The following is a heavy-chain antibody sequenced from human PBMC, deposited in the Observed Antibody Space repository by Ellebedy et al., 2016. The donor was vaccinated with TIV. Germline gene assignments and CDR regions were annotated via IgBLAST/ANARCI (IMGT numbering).Heavy chain of an antibody. J-gene: IGHJ4*02. CDR3: VRDQWLVDH. V-gene: IGHV3-23*03. CDR1: GFDLRTSA. D-gene: IGHD6-19*01. CDR2: INSGESAT. Sequence: GESLKISXAGSGFDLRTSAMSWVRQAPGKGLEWVSGINSGESATFYADSVKGRFTISRDTSKNTLFLQMNSLRTEDTAVYYCVRDQWLVDHWGQGTLVTVSS.